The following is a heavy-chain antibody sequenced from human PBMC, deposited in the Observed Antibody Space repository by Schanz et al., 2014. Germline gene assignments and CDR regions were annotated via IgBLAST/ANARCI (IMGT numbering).Heavy chain of an antibody. CDR1: GYTFTSYG. J-gene: IGHJ4*02. D-gene: IGHD3-3*01. CDR3: ARDRRFFDRDDLYYFDY. Sequence: QVQLVQSGAEVKKPGASVKVSCKASGYTFTSYGISWVRQAPGQGLEWMGWINTGSGDTKYSQNFQGRVTITRDTSASTAYMELSSLRSEDTAVYYCARDRRFFDRDDLYYFDYWGQGTLVTVSS. V-gene: IGHV1-18*01. CDR2: INTGSGDT.